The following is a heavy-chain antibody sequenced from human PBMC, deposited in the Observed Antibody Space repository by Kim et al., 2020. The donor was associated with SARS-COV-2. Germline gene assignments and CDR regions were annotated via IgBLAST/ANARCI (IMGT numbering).Heavy chain of an antibody. Sequence: GGSLRLSCAASGFSFRSYSMNWLRQAPGQGLEWVAYITGSGNNIIHYADSVVGRFTISRDNGKNSLFLQMNSLRDEDTAVYYCARGRQNLDNWFDTWGQG. CDR1: GFSFRSYS. CDR2: ITGSGNNII. CDR3: ARGRQNLDNWFDT. V-gene: IGHV3-48*02. J-gene: IGHJ5*02.